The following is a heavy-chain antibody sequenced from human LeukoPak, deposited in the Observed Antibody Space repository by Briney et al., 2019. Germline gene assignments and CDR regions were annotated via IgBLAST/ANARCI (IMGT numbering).Heavy chain of an antibody. V-gene: IGHV4-39*07. Sequence: PSETLSLTCTVSGGSISSSSYYWGWIRQPPGKGLEWIGSIYYSGSTYYNPSLKSRVTISVDTSKNQFSLKLSPVTAADTAVYYCARGGDYYDSSGYYDYWGQGTLVTVSS. J-gene: IGHJ4*02. CDR2: IYYSGST. CDR1: GGSISSSSYY. CDR3: ARGGDYYDSSGYYDY. D-gene: IGHD3-22*01.